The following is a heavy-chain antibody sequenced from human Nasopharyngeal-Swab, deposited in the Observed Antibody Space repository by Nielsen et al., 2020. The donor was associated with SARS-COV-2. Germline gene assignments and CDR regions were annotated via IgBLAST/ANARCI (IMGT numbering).Heavy chain of an antibody. CDR3: AAWWELSAFDI. CDR2: INPNSGGT. CDR1: GYTFTCYY. J-gene: IGHJ3*02. D-gene: IGHD1-26*01. V-gene: IGHV1-2*06. Sequence: ASVKVSCKASGYTFTCYYMHWVRQAPGQGLEWMGRINPNSGGTNHAQKFQGRVTMTRDTSISTAYMELSRLRSDDTAVYYCAAWWELSAFDIWGQGTMVTVSS.